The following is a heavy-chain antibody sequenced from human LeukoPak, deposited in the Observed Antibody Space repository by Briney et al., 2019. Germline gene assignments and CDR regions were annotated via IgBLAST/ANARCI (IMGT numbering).Heavy chain of an antibody. D-gene: IGHD2-2*03. CDR3: AKISPSSTMDIVVVSAASYFDY. J-gene: IGHJ4*02. CDR2: ISYDGSNK. CDR1: GFTFSSYG. Sequence: PGRSLRLSCAASGFTFSSYGMHWVRQAPGKGLEWVAVISYDGSNKYYADSVKGRFTISRDNSKNTLYLQMNSLRAEDTAVYYCAKISPSSTMDIVVVSAASYFDYWGQGTLVTVSS. V-gene: IGHV3-30*18.